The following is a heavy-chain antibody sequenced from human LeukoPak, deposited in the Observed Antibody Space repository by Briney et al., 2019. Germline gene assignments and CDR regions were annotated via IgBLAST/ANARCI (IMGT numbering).Heavy chain of an antibody. D-gene: IGHD3-10*01. CDR1: GFTFYDYA. J-gene: IGHJ4*02. CDR2: ISWNSGSI. Sequence: GRSLRLSCAAPGFTFYDYAMHWGPPAPGEGLEWGSGISWNSGSIGYADSVKGRFTISRDNAKNSLYLQMNSLRAEDTALYYCAKTRDFGELLYFDYWGQGTLVTVSS. V-gene: IGHV3-9*01. CDR3: AKTRDFGELLYFDY.